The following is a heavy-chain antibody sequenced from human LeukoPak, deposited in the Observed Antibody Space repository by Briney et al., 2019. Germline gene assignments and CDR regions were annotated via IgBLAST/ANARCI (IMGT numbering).Heavy chain of an antibody. CDR2: INPNSGGT. J-gene: IGHJ4*02. CDR1: GYTFTGYY. D-gene: IGHD3-10*01. CDR3: ARIGGSGRGRYQFDY. Sequence: ASVKVSRKASGYTFTGYYMHWVRQAPGQGLEWMGWINPNSGGTNYAQKFQGRVTMTRDTSISTAYMELSRLRSDDTAVYYCARIGGSGRGRYQFDYWGQGTLVTVSS. V-gene: IGHV1-2*02.